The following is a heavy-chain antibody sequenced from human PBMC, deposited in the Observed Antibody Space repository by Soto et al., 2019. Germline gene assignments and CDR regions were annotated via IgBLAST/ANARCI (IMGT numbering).Heavy chain of an antibody. CDR2: IDRNSGGT. V-gene: IGHV1-2*04. D-gene: IGHD1-7*01. J-gene: IGHJ6*02. CDR1: GYTFTCYY. CDR3: ARKKSGTTGYYSGMDV. Sequence: ASVPVSYKASGYTFTCYYMNRVRQAPGQGLEWMGWIDRNSGGTNYAQKFQGWVTKSRDTSISTASMELSRLRSDDTAVYYWARKKSGTTGYYSGMDVWGQGTTVTVSS.